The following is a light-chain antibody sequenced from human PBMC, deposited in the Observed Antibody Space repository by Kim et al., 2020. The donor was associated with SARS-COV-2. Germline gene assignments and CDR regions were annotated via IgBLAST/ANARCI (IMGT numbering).Light chain of an antibody. CDR3: QQYTSYPLT. CDR2: EAS. CDR1: QRIGNM. J-gene: IGKJ4*01. Sequence: ASVGDRVTSTCRASQRIGNMLAWYQQKPEKAPKFLIYEASSLESGVPSWFSGSGSGTEFTLTISSLQPDDLATYYCQQYTSYPLTFGGGTKVDIK. V-gene: IGKV1-5*03.